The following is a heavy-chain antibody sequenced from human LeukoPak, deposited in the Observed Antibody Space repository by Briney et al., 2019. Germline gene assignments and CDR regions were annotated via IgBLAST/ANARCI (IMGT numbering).Heavy chain of an antibody. CDR3: AKDQFGGNWFDP. Sequence: ASVTVSCTASGYTFTSYYMHWVRQAPGQGLEWMGIINPSGGSTSYAQKFQGRVTMTRDTSTSTVYMELSSLRSEDTAVYYCAKDQFGGNWFDPWGQGTLVTVSS. CDR1: GYTFTSYY. V-gene: IGHV1-46*01. D-gene: IGHD3-10*01. J-gene: IGHJ5*02. CDR2: INPSGGST.